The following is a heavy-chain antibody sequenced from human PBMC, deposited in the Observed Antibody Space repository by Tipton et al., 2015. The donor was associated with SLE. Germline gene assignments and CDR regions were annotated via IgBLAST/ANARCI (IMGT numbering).Heavy chain of an antibody. CDR3: AKEGWFDP. J-gene: IGHJ5*02. V-gene: IGHV3-23*03. Sequence: SLRLSCAASGFTFSSYAMSWVRQAPGKGLEWVSVIYSGGSTYYADSVKGRFTISRDNSKNTLYLQMNSLRAEDTAVYYCAKEGWFDPWGQGTLVTVSS. CDR1: GFTFSSYA. CDR2: IYSGGST.